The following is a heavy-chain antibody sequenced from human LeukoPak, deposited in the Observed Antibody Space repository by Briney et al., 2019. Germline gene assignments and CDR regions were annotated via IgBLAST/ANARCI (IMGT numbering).Heavy chain of an antibody. V-gene: IGHV1-8*01. CDR2: MNPNSGNT. J-gene: IGHJ4*02. Sequence: ASVKVSCKASGYTFTSYDINWVRQATGQGLEWMGWMNPNSGNTGYAQKFQGRVTMTRNTSISTAYMELSSLRSEDTAVYYCATDREWLFTFDYWGQGTLVTVSS. D-gene: IGHD3-3*01. CDR3: ATDREWLFTFDY. CDR1: GYTFTSYD.